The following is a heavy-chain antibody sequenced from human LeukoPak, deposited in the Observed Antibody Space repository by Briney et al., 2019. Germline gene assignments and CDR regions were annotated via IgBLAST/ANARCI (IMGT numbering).Heavy chain of an antibody. CDR2: MNPNSGNT. Sequence: GASVKVSCKASGYTFTSYDINWVRQATGQGLEWMGWMNPNSGNTGYAQKFQGRATITRNTSISTAYMELSSLRSEDTAVYYCARGRGSGGKPLYYYYMDVWGKGTTVTVSS. J-gene: IGHJ6*03. CDR1: GYTFTSYD. D-gene: IGHD3-10*01. V-gene: IGHV1-8*03. CDR3: ARGRGSGGKPLYYYYMDV.